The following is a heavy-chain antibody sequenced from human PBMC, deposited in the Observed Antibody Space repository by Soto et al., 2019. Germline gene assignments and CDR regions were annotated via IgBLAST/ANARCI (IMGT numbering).Heavy chain of an antibody. CDR2: IYYSGST. CDR1: GGSISSYY. CDR3: ARGGTLYSSGHDFDY. V-gene: IGHV4-59*01. D-gene: IGHD6-19*01. Sequence: QVQLQESGPGLVKPSETLSLTCTVSGGSISSYYWSWIRQPPGKGLEWIGYIYYSGSTNYNPSLKRRVTISVDTSKNQFSLKLSSVTAADTAVYYCARGGTLYSSGHDFDYWGQGTLVTVSS. J-gene: IGHJ4*02.